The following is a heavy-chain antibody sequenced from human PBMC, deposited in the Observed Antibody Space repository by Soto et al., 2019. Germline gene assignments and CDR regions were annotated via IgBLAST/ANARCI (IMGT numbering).Heavy chain of an antibody. CDR3: ARGSGYHNWFDP. D-gene: IGHD3-3*01. CDR1: GGTFSSYA. Sequence: ASVKVSCKASGGTFSSYAISWVRQAPGQGLEWMGGIIPIFGTANYAQKFQGRVTITADKSTSTAYMELSSLRSEDTAVYYCARGSGYHNWFDPWGQGTLVTVSS. CDR2: IIPIFGTA. V-gene: IGHV1-69*06. J-gene: IGHJ5*02.